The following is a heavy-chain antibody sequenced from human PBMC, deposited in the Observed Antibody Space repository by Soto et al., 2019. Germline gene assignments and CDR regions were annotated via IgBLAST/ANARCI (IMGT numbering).Heavy chain of an antibody. CDR1: GYRLSHYA. CDR2: VNAGDGYP. D-gene: IGHD2-21*01. J-gene: IGHJ4*02. Sequence: QVQLVQSGAEVRKPGASVKVACKASGYRLSHYAIQWVRQAPGQSLEWLGWVNAGDGYPKYSQRFQDRVTLIWDTSATTSYMELSSLRSEDTAVYYCAGEFLGDPGAHCDYWGQGTLVTVSS. V-gene: IGHV1-3*01. CDR3: AGEFLGDPGAHCDY.